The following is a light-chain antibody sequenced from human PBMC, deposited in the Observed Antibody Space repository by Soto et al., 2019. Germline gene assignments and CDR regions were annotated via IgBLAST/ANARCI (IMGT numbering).Light chain of an antibody. CDR1: NSDVGRYDY. Sequence: QSVLTQPRPVSASPGQSVTISCTGTNSDVGRYDYVSWYQQHPGKAPKLIVYDVTERPSGVPDRFSGSKSGNTASLTISGLQAEDEADYSCCSFAGSYPYVFGTGSKVTVL. V-gene: IGLV2-11*01. CDR3: CSFAGSYPYV. CDR2: DVT. J-gene: IGLJ1*01.